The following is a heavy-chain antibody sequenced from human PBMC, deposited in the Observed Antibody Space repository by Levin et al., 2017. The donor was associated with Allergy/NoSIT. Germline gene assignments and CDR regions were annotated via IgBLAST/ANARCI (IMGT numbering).Heavy chain of an antibody. CDR2: ISYDGSNK. Sequence: LSLTCAASGFTFSSYGMHWVRQAPGKGLEWVAVISYDGSNKYYADSVKGRFTISRDNSKNTLYLQMNSLRAEDTAVYYCAKGVVAGTRDAFDIWGQGTMVTVSS. CDR1: GFTFSSYG. CDR3: AKGVVAGTRDAFDI. J-gene: IGHJ3*02. V-gene: IGHV3-30*18. D-gene: IGHD6-19*01.